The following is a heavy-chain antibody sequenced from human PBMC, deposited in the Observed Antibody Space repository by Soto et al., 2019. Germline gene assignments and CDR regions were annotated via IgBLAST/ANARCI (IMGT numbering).Heavy chain of an antibody. CDR3: ARDRRCSGGSCFDY. V-gene: IGHV3-21*01. CDR1: GFTFSSYS. D-gene: IGHD2-15*01. J-gene: IGHJ4*02. Sequence: EVQLVESGGGLVKPGGSLRLSCAASGFTFSSYSMNWVRQATGKGLEWVSSMSSSSSYIYYADSVKGRFTISRDNAKNSLYLQMNSLRAEDTAVYYCARDRRCSGGSCFDYWGQGTLVTVSS. CDR2: MSSSSSYI.